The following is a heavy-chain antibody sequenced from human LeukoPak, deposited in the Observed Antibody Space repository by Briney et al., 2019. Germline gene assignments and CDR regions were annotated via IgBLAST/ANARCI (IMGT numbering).Heavy chain of an antibody. CDR2: IYYSGST. Sequence: SETLSLTCAVYGGSFSGYYWGWIRQPPGKGLEWIGSIYYSGSTYYNPSLKSRVTISVDTSKNQFSLKLSSVTAADTAVYYCARQQSPHGSGSYSLALDYWGQGTLVTVSS. J-gene: IGHJ4*02. CDR1: GGSFSGYY. V-gene: IGHV4-39*01. CDR3: ARQQSPHGSGSYSLALDY. D-gene: IGHD3-10*01.